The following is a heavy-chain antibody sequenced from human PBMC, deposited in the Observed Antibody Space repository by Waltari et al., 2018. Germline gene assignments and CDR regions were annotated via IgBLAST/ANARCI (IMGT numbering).Heavy chain of an antibody. V-gene: IGHV3-30*01. Sequence: QVQLVESGGGVVQPGRSLRLSCAASGFTFSSYAMHWVRQAPGKGLEWVAVISYDGINKYYADSVKGRFTISRDNSKNTLYLQMNSLRAEDTAVYYCAKGSVAVYFDYWGQGTLVTVSS. CDR1: GFTFSSYA. J-gene: IGHJ4*02. D-gene: IGHD6-19*01. CDR2: ISYDGINK. CDR3: AKGSVAVYFDY.